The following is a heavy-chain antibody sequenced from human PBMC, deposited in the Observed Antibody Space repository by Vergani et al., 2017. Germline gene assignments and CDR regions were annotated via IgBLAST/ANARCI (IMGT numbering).Heavy chain of an antibody. Sequence: EVQLLESGESLKQPGGPVRLSAAALGSPFSTNAMPWFAQAPGKGLEWVSALTGGGGSTYYADSFKGRFIISRDNSRDTLYLQMNSLRPEDTATYYCVKDAGSYENFFDSWGQGTLVTVSS. V-gene: IGHV3-23*01. D-gene: IGHD1-26*01. CDR2: LTGGGGST. J-gene: IGHJ4*02. CDR1: GSPFSTNA. CDR3: VKDAGSYENFFDS.